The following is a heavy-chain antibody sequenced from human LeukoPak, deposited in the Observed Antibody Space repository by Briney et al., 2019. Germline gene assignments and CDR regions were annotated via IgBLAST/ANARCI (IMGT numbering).Heavy chain of an antibody. J-gene: IGHJ4*02. CDR2: INSDGSST. Sequence: GGALRLSCAASGFNFKSCGMSWVRQAPGKGLVWVSRINSDGSSTSYADSVKGRFTISRDNAKNTLYLQMNSLRAEDTAVYYCARGEGYYDFWSGYLGYDYWGQGTLITVSS. V-gene: IGHV3-74*01. CDR1: GFNFKSCG. D-gene: IGHD3-3*01. CDR3: ARGEGYYDFWSGYLGYDY.